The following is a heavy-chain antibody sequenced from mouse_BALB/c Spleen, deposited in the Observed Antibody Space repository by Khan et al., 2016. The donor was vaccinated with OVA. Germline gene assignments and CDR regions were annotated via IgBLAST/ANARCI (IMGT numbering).Heavy chain of an antibody. CDR1: GYTFTTYP. Sequence: QVQLQQSGTELVKPGASVKMSCKAFGYTFTTYPIEWMKQNHGKSLEWIGNFHPYNDDTKYNEKFKGKAKSTVEKSSCTVYLELSRLTSDDSAVCYCTRRNMYDSAWFAYWGQGTLVTVSA. J-gene: IGHJ3*01. CDR3: TRRNMYDSAWFAY. V-gene: IGHV1-47*01. CDR2: FHPYNDDT. D-gene: IGHD2-14*01.